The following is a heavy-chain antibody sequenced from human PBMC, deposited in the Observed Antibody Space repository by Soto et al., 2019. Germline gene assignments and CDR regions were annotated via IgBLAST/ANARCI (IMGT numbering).Heavy chain of an antibody. CDR3: ARATFDFPGGMDV. Sequence: QVQLQESGPGLVKPSETLSLTCTVSGGSISSYYWSWIRQPPGKGLEWIGYIYYSGSTNYNPSLTSRVTISVDTSKNQFSLKLSSVTAADTAVYYCARATFDFPGGMDVWGQGTTVTVSS. J-gene: IGHJ6*02. CDR1: GGSISSYY. V-gene: IGHV4-59*01. CDR2: IYYSGST. D-gene: IGHD1-26*01.